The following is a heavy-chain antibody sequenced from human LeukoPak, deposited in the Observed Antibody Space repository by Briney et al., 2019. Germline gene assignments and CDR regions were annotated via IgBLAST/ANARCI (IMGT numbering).Heavy chain of an antibody. J-gene: IGHJ4*02. CDR2: IWYDGSNK. CDR1: GFTFSSYG. Sequence: GRSLRLSCAASGFTFSSYGMHWVRQAPGKGLEWVAFIWYDGSNKYYADSVKGRFTISRDNSKDTLYLQMSSLRVEDTAVYYCAKSLATGWYVNEYWGQGTLVTVSS. CDR3: AKSLATGWYVNEY. D-gene: IGHD6-19*01. V-gene: IGHV3-33*06.